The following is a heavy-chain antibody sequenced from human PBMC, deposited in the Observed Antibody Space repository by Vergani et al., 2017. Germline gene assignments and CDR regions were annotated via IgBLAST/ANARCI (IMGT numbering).Heavy chain of an antibody. CDR3: ARTCYDSSGYYSVIDY. CDR2: IYYSGST. CDR1: GGSISSGGYY. J-gene: IGHJ4*02. D-gene: IGHD3-22*01. Sequence: QVQLQESGPGLVKPSQTLSLTCTVSGGSISSGGYYLSWIRQHPGKGLEWIGYIYYSGSTYYKPSLKRRVTISVDKTKNQFSLKLSSVTAADTAVYYCARTCYDSSGYYSVIDYWGQGTLVTVSS. V-gene: IGHV4-31*03.